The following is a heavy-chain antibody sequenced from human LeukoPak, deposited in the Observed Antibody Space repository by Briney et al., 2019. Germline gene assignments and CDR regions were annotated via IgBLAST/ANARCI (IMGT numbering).Heavy chain of an antibody. D-gene: IGHD6-19*01. CDR2: INHSGST. CDR1: GGSFSGYY. V-gene: IGHV4-34*01. J-gene: IGHJ4*02. CDR3: ASTGMSGYSSGWYSYFDY. Sequence: PSETLSLTCTVYGGSFSGYYWSWIRQPPGKGLEWIGEINHSGSTNYNPSLKSRITISVDTSKNQFSLKLSSVTAADTAVYYCASTGMSGYSSGWYSYFDYWGQGTLVTVSS.